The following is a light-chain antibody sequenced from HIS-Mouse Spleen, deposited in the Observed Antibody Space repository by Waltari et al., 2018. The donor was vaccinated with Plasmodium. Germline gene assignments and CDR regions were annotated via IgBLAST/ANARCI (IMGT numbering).Light chain of an antibody. Sequence: SYALTQPPSVSVSPGQPARLTCSGDALPHKSAYWYQQKSGQAPVLVIYEDSKRPSGIPERFSGSSSGTMATLTISGAQVEDEADYYCYSTDSSGNHRVFGGGTKLTVL. V-gene: IGLV3-10*01. CDR3: YSTDSSGNHRV. J-gene: IGLJ3*02. CDR1: ALPHKS. CDR2: EDS.